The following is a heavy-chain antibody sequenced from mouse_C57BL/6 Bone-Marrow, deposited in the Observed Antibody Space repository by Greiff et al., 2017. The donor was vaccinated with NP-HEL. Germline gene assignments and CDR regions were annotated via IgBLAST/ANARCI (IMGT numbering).Heavy chain of an antibody. J-gene: IGHJ3*01. V-gene: IGHV1-69*01. CDR2: IDPSDSYT. CDR3: AIYYKGFAY. D-gene: IGHD2-12*01. Sequence: VQLVESGAELVMPGASVKLSCKASGYTFTSYWMHWVKQRPGQGLEWIGEIDPSDSYTNYNQKFKGKSTLTVDKSSSTAYMQLSSLTSEDSAVYYCAIYYKGFAYWGQGTLVTVSA. CDR1: GYTFTSYW.